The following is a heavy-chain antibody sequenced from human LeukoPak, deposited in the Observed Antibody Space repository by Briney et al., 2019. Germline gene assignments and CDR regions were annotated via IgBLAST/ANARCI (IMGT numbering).Heavy chain of an antibody. CDR2: IRSKADSYAT. J-gene: IGHJ4*02. CDR1: GFTFSDSA. V-gene: IGHV3-73*01. D-gene: IGHD6-19*01. Sequence: GGSLRLSCAASGFTFSDSAIHWVRQASGKGLEWVGRIRSKADSYATTYGASVKGRFTISRDDSQNTASLHMNSLKTEDTAVYYCTREYSSGWPFDYWGQGTLVTVSS. CDR3: TREYSSGWPFDY.